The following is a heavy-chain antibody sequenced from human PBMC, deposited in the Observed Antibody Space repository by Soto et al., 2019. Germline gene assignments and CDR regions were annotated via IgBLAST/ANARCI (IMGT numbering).Heavy chain of an antibody. CDR3: ASYDSSGYYLDAFDI. CDR2: IYHSGST. CDR1: GGSISSGGYS. D-gene: IGHD3-22*01. J-gene: IGHJ3*02. Sequence: SETLSLTCAVSGGSISSGGYSWSWIRQPPGKGLEWIGYIYHSGSTYYNPSLKSRVTISVDRSKNQFSLKLSSVTAADTAVYYCASYDSSGYYLDAFDIWGQGTMVTVSS. V-gene: IGHV4-30-2*01.